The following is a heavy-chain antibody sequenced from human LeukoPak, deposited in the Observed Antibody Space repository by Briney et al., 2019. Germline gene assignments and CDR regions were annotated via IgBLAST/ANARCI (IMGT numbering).Heavy chain of an antibody. CDR1: GGTFSSYA. CDR2: IIPMFGTA. CDR3: AREMLVDGGSGSDAFDI. D-gene: IGHD3-10*01. V-gene: IGHV1-69*01. J-gene: IGHJ3*02. Sequence: SVKVSCKASGGTFSSYAISWVRQAPGQGLEWMGGIIPMFGTANYTQKFQGSVTITADESTNTAYMELSSLRSEDTAIYYCAREMLVDGGSGSDAFDIWGQGTLVTVSS.